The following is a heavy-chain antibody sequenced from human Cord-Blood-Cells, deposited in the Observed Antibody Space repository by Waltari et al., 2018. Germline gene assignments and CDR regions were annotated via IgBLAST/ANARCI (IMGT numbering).Heavy chain of an antibody. Sequence: EVQLVESGGGLVQPGGSLRLSCAASGFTFSSYWMSWVRQAPGKGLEGVANIKQDGSRKYYVDSVKGRFTSSRDNAKNSLYLQMNSLRAEDTAVYYCARESCSSTSCYTPYYFDYWGQGTLVTVSS. CDR3: ARESCSSTSCYTPYYFDY. CDR1: GFTFSSYW. J-gene: IGHJ4*02. V-gene: IGHV3-7*01. D-gene: IGHD2-2*02. CDR2: IKQDGSRK.